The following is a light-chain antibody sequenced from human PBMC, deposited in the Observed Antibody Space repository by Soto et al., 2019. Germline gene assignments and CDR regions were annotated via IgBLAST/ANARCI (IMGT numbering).Light chain of an antibody. CDR1: QGIRKD. CDR2: ATS. Sequence: IHRTQSPSSLSSSVGYRVTITCRASQGIRKDLAWYQQKPGKAPKLLIYATSSLQSGVPSRFSGSGSGRDFTLTISSLQPEDFATYYCLQDYNYPRTFGQGTKVDIK. V-gene: IGKV1-6*02. J-gene: IGKJ1*01. CDR3: LQDYNYPRT.